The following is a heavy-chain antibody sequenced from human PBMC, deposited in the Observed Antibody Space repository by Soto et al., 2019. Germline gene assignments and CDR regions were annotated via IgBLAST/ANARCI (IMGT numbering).Heavy chain of an antibody. D-gene: IGHD6-19*01. V-gene: IGHV1-8*01. J-gene: IGHJ4*02. CDR3: ASGLGWRDS. CDR2: MDPKSGNA. CDR1: GYTFTNFD. Sequence: QVQLVQSGAEVKMPGASVKVSCKASGYTFTNFDISWVRQATGQGLEWMGWMDPKSGNADYAQKFQGRLTLTRNTSINTTYMELRRLTSEDTAVYYCASGLGWRDSLCQGTLVTVSS.